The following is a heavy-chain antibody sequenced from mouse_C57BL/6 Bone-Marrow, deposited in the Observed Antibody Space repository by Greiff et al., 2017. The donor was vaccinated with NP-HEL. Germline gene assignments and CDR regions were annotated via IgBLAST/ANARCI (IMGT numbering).Heavy chain of an antibody. J-gene: IGHJ1*03. CDR1: GFSLSTSGMG. Sequence: QVTLKESGPGILQSSQTLSLTCSFSGFSLSTSGMGVSWIRQPSGKGLEWLAHIYWDDDNRYNPSLKSRLTISKDTSRNQVFLKITSVDTADTATYYCARYYYGSRPYWYFDVWGTGTTVTVSS. V-gene: IGHV8-12*01. D-gene: IGHD1-1*01. CDR3: ARYYYGSRPYWYFDV. CDR2: IYWDDDN.